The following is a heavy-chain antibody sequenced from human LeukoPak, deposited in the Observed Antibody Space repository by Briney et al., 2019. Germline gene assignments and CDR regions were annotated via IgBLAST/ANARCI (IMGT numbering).Heavy chain of an antibody. CDR3: ARDTFQPGLIDS. CDR2: INDDSSDI. Sequence: PGGSLRLSCAASGFTFSHYAMNWVRQAPGKGLEWVSYINDDSSDIHYADSVRGRFTISRDNARNILHLQLSSLRVEDTAVYYCARDTFQPGLIDSWGQGTLVTVSS. CDR1: GFTFSHYA. D-gene: IGHD2-2*01. J-gene: IGHJ4*02. V-gene: IGHV3-21*05.